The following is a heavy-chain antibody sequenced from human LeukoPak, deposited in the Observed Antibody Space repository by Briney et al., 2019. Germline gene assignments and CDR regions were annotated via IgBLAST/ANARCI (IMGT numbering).Heavy chain of an antibody. J-gene: IGHJ3*02. CDR1: GGSISSHY. D-gene: IGHD3-22*01. V-gene: IGHV4-59*11. CDR2: IDYSGST. Sequence: SENLSLNCTVSGGSISSHYWSWIRQPPGKGLEWIGYIDYSGSTNYNPSLKSRVTISVDTSKNQCSLKLSSVTAADTAVYYCARVYESSGYAFDIWGQGTMVTLSS. CDR3: ARVYESSGYAFDI.